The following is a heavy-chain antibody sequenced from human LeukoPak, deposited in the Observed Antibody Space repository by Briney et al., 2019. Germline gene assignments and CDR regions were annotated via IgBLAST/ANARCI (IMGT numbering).Heavy chain of an antibody. Sequence: GGSLRLSCAASGFTFSSYSMNWVRQAPGKGLEWVSAISGSGGSTYYADSVKGPFTISRDNSKNTLYLQMNSLRAEDTAVYYCAKCSPRTYYYDSSGYSPVDYWGQGTLVTVSS. CDR1: GFTFSSYS. CDR2: ISGSGGST. V-gene: IGHV3-23*01. J-gene: IGHJ4*02. D-gene: IGHD3-22*01. CDR3: AKCSPRTYYYDSSGYSPVDY.